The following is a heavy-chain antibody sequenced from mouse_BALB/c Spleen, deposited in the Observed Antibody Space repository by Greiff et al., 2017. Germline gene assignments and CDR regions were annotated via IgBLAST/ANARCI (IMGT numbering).Heavy chain of an antibody. CDR3: ARSRLDDCGYEAFDY. CDR2: IDPSNSDT. D-gene: IGHD1-2*01. V-gene: IGHV1S127*01. CDR1: GYTFTSYW. J-gene: IGHJ2*01. Sequence: QVQLQQSGPELVRPGASVKMSCKASGYTFTSYWMHWVKQRPGQGLEWIGMIDPSNSDTRLNQKFKDKATLNVDKSSNTAYMQLSSLTSEDSAVYYCARSRLDDCGYEAFDYWGQGTTVTVSS.